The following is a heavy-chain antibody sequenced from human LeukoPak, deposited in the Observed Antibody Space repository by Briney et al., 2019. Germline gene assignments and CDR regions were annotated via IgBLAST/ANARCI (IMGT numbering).Heavy chain of an antibody. CDR1: GYSFSSNA. Sequence: ASVKVSCKASGYSFSSNAMNWVRQAPGQGLEWMGSINTNTGNPTYAHDFIGRFVFSLDTSVSTAYLQISSLRAEDTAVYYCARGLLPETADFYYGMDVWGQGTTVTVSS. J-gene: IGHJ6*02. D-gene: IGHD1-14*01. CDR2: INTNTGNP. V-gene: IGHV7-4-1*02. CDR3: ARGLLPETADFYYGMDV.